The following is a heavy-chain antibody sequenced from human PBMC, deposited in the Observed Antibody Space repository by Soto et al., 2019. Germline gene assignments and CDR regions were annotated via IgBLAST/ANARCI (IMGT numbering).Heavy chain of an antibody. J-gene: IGHJ6*02. CDR2: ISGYNGKT. CDR1: GYTFTSYG. V-gene: IGHV1-18*01. D-gene: IGHD2-21*02. Sequence: QVQLVQSGGEVKKPGASVKVSCKASGYTFTSYGISWVRQAPGQGLEWMGWISGYNGKTNYAQKVQDRVTMTTDTTTSTVYMERRSLRADDTAVYYCAREGDVPYYYSGMDVWGQGTTVPVSS. CDR3: AREGDVPYYYSGMDV.